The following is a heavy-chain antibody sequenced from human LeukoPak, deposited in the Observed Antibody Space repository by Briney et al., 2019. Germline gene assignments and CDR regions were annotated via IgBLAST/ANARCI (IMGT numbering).Heavy chain of an antibody. J-gene: IGHJ4*02. CDR1: GFTVSSNY. CDR2: LYYGGTT. V-gene: IGHV3-53*01. Sequence: PGGSLRLSCVASGFTVSSNYMTWVRLAPGKGLEWASVLYYGGTTYYADSVKGRFTISRDNTKNTVFLQMDSLRADDTAVYYCARGDGVYIYWGQGTLVTVSS. D-gene: IGHD4-17*01. CDR3: ARGDGVYIY.